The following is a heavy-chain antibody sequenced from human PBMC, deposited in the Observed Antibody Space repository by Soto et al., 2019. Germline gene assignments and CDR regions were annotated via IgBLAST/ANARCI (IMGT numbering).Heavy chain of an antibody. Sequence: EVQLVESGGGLVQPGGSLRLSCVASGFTLGSYSMNWVRQAPGKGLEWLAYITSSSDTIYYADSVKGRFTVSRDNAKNSLYLQMNSLRAEDTAVYYCARQHSPGFGFWGQGTLVTVSS. CDR1: GFTLGSYS. V-gene: IGHV3-48*01. CDR3: ARQHSPGFGF. D-gene: IGHD3-10*01. J-gene: IGHJ4*02. CDR2: ITSSSDTI.